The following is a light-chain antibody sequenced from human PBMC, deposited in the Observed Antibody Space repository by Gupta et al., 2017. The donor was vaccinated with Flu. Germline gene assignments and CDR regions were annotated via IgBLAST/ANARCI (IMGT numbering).Light chain of an antibody. CDR3: NCRDRRGGRWV. J-gene: IGLJ3*02. V-gene: IGLV3-19*01. CDR1: SLIYYY. CDR2: GNN. Sequence: SSELTQSPAVSVALGLTARITCQGGSLIYYYASWYQQRPGQAPLLVIYGNNNRPSGIPDRFSASTSGNTASLTTTATRAEEEADYYCNCRDRRGGRWVFGGGTNLTVL.